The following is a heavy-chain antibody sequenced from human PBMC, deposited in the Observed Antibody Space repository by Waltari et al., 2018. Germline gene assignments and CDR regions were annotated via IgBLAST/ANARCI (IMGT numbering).Heavy chain of an antibody. CDR1: GGSISSSSYY. Sequence: QLQLQESGPGLVKPSETLSLTCTVSGGSISSSSYYWGWIRQPPGKGLEWIGSIYYSGRTYYNPSLKSRVTISVDTSKNQFSLKLSSVTAADTAVYYCARRGSGVITRYFDLWGRGTLVTVSS. V-gene: IGHV4-39*01. CDR3: ARRGSGVITRYFDL. CDR2: IYYSGRT. D-gene: IGHD3-22*01. J-gene: IGHJ2*01.